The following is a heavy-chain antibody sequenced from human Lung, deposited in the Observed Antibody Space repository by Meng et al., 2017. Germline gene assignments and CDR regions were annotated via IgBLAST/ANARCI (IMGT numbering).Heavy chain of an antibody. CDR3: ARGPTTRAHDFDY. V-gene: IGHV4-34*01. Sequence: QVRLRPWGAGLVKPRETLSLPCVVSGVSFSDYYWSWIRQPPGKGLEWIGEINHSGSTNYNPSLESRATISVDTSQNNLSLKLSSVTAADSAVYYCARGPTTRAHDFDYWGQGTLVTVSS. CDR2: INHSGST. D-gene: IGHD4-11*01. J-gene: IGHJ4*02. CDR1: GVSFSDYY.